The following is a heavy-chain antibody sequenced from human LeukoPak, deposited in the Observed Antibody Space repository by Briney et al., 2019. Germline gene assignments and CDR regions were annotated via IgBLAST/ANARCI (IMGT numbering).Heavy chain of an antibody. Sequence: GGSLRLSCAASGFTFSSYAMSWVRQAPGKGLEWVSAISGSGGSTYYADSVKGRFTISRDNAKNSLYLQMNSLRAEDTAVYYCARVAQGTTGLYYYYYMDVWGKGTTVTVSS. V-gene: IGHV3-23*01. CDR3: ARVAQGTTGLYYYYYMDV. CDR2: ISGSGGST. J-gene: IGHJ6*03. D-gene: IGHD1-1*01. CDR1: GFTFSSYA.